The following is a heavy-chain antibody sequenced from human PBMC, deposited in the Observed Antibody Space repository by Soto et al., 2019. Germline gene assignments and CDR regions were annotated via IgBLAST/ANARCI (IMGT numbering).Heavy chain of an antibody. D-gene: IGHD6-19*01. CDR3: ARDQVAGTNFDY. V-gene: IGHV3-21*01. CDR2: ISSSSSYI. Sequence: WGSLRLSCSASGFTSSSYNMNWFRQAPGKGLEWVSSISSSSSYIYYADSVKGRFTISRDNAKNSLYLQMNSLRAEDTAVYYCARDQVAGTNFDYWGQGTLVTVSS. CDR1: GFTSSSYN. J-gene: IGHJ4*02.